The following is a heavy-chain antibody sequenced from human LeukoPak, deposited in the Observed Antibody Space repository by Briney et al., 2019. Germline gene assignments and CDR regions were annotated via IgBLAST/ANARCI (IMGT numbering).Heavy chain of an antibody. J-gene: IGHJ4*02. D-gene: IGHD6-13*01. V-gene: IGHV3-53*01. Sequence: GGSLRLSCAASGFTFSHYAMSWVRQAPGKGLEWVSVIYSGGSTYYADSVKGRFTISRDNSKNTLYLQMNSLRAEDTAVYYCARDSSSWSNYFDYWGQGTLVTVSS. CDR2: IYSGGST. CDR3: ARDSSSWSNYFDY. CDR1: GFTFSHYA.